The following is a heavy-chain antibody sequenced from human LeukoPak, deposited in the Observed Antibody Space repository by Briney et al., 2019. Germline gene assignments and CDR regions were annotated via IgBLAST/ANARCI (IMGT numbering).Heavy chain of an antibody. CDR2: IYSGGAT. Sequence: PGGSLRLSCAASGFDVGRNYMTWVRQAPGKGLEWVSFIYSGGATYYADSVRGRFTISRDSSKDTLYLQVNSLRVEDTAVYYCARVPGYSWGQGTLVTVSS. V-gene: IGHV3-53*01. D-gene: IGHD6-13*01. J-gene: IGHJ4*02. CDR3: ARVPGYS. CDR1: GFDVGRNY.